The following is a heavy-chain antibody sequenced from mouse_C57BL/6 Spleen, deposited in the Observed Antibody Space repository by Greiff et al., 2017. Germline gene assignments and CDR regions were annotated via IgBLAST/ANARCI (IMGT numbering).Heavy chain of an antibody. CDR3: ARGDYGSSYYAMDY. CDR2: INPNYGTT. CDR1: GYSFTDYN. Sequence: EVQLQQSGPELVKPGASVKISCKASGYSFTDYNMNWVKQSTGKSLEWIGVINPNYGTTSYNQNFKGKATLTVDQSSSTAYMQLNSLTSEDSAVYYCARGDYGSSYYAMDYWGQGTSVTVSS. J-gene: IGHJ4*01. D-gene: IGHD1-1*01. V-gene: IGHV1-39*01.